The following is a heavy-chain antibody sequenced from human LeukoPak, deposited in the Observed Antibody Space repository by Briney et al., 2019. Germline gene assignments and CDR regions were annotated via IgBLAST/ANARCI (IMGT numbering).Heavy chain of an antibody. J-gene: IGHJ4*02. CDR3: ARPLPTGYSGYEAPDY. CDR1: GFTFSSYA. V-gene: IGHV3-30*04. Sequence: PGGSLRLSCAASGFTFSSYAMHWVRQAPGKGLKWVAVISYDGSNKYYADSVKGRFTISRDNSKNTLYLQMNSLRAEDTAVYYCARPLPTGYSGYEAPDYWGQGTLVTVSS. CDR2: ISYDGSNK. D-gene: IGHD5-12*01.